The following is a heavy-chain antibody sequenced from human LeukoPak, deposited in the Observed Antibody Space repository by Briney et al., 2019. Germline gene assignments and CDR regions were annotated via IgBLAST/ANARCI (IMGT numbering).Heavy chain of an antibody. V-gene: IGHV4-38-2*02. CDR2: IYHSGST. J-gene: IGHJ4*02. D-gene: IGHD3-22*01. CDR3: ARSYTDYYDSSGLDF. CDR1: GYSISGGYY. Sequence: KSSETLSLTCTVSGYSISGGYYWGWIRQPPGKGLEWIGSIYHSGSTYYNPSLKSRVTISVDTSKNQFSLRLSSVTAADTAVYYCARSYTDYYDSSGLDFWGQGTLVTVSS.